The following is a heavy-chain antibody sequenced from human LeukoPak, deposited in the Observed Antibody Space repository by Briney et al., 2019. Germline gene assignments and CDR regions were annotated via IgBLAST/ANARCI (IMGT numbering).Heavy chain of an antibody. CDR2: INPNSGGT. J-gene: IGHJ3*02. Sequence: ASVKVSCKASGYTFTGYYLHWVRQAPGQGLEWMGWINPNSGGTNYAQKFQGRVTVTRDTPVSAAYMELSSPRFDNTAVYYCARSGPFVGVKAFDIWGQGTMVTVSS. V-gene: IGHV1-2*02. CDR1: GYTFTGYY. D-gene: IGHD3-16*01. CDR3: ARSGPFVGVKAFDI.